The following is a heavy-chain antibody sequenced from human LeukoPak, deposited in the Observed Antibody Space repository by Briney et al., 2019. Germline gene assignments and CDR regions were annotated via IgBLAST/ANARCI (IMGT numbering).Heavy chain of an antibody. CDR3: AKDPDYYDSGGSLFQH. Sequence: GGSLRLSCAASEFTFSSYAMSWVRQAPGKGLEWVSAISCSGGSTYYADSVKGRFTISRDNSKNTLYLQMNSLRAEDTAVYYCAKDPDYYDSGGSLFQHWGQGTLVTVSS. CDR2: ISCSGGST. CDR1: EFTFSSYA. J-gene: IGHJ1*01. D-gene: IGHD3-22*01. V-gene: IGHV3-23*01.